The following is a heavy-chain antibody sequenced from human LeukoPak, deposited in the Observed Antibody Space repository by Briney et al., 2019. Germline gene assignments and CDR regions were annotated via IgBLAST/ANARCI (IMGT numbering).Heavy chain of an antibody. CDR1: GFTFSSYA. CDR3: AKDRWVQGVILTLDY. V-gene: IGHV3-23*01. J-gene: IGHJ4*02. Sequence: PGGSLRLSCAASGFTFSSYAMSWVRQAPGKGLEWVSAISGSGGSTYYADSVKGRFTISRDNSKNTLYLQMNSLRAEDTAVYYCAKDRWVQGVILTLDYWGQETLVTVSS. D-gene: IGHD3-10*01. CDR2: ISGSGGST.